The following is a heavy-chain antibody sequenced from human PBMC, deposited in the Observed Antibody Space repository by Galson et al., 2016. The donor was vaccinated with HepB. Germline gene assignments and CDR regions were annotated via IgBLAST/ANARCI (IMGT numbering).Heavy chain of an antibody. D-gene: IGHD3-16*01. CDR3: AKDLGLGV. Sequence: SLRLSCADSGFTFSIEAMYWVRQAPDKGLEFVAATSYDGETKYYADSVRGRFTISRDNSKNTLYLQMNSLRVEDTALYYCAKDLGLGVWGQGTTVTVSS. CDR1: GFTFSIEA. J-gene: IGHJ6*02. V-gene: IGHV3-30-3*02. CDR2: TSYDGETK.